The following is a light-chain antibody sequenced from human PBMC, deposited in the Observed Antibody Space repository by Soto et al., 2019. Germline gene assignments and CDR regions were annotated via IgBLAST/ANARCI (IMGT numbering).Light chain of an antibody. CDR2: SNN. Sequence: QSVLTQPPSASGTPGQRVTISCSGSSSNIGSNTVNWYQQLPGTAPKLLIYSNNQRPSGVPDRFSGSKSGTSASLAISGLQSEDEADYYCAAWDDSLNVVVFGGGIKLTVL. J-gene: IGLJ2*01. V-gene: IGLV1-44*01. CDR1: SSNIGSNT. CDR3: AAWDDSLNVVV.